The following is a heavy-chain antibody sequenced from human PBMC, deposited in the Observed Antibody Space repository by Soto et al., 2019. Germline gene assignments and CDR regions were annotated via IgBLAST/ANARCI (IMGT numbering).Heavy chain of an antibody. CDR1: GYTFTSYG. Sequence: GASVKVSCKASGYTFTSYGISWVRQAPVQGLEWMGWISAYNGNTNYAQKLQGRVTMTTDTSTSTAYMELRSLRSDDTAVYYCARERYDYIWGSYRPYYMDVWGKGTTVTAP. J-gene: IGHJ6*03. D-gene: IGHD3-16*02. V-gene: IGHV1-18*01. CDR2: ISAYNGNT. CDR3: ARERYDYIWGSYRPYYMDV.